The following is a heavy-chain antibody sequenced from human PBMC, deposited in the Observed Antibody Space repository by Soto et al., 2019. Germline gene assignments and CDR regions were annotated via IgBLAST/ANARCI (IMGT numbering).Heavy chain of an antibody. J-gene: IGHJ4*02. CDR3: ARRFGWYAIDY. V-gene: IGHV4-4*02. CDR2: IFHSGSV. D-gene: IGHD6-19*01. Sequence: QVLLQESGPGLVQPSGTLSLSCAVSGGSVSSSFFWGWVRQPPGKGLEWIGDIFHSGSVNYNPSLKCXVTISIDKSKNQFSLELNSVTTAVTAVYYCARRFGWYAIDYWGQGTLVIVSS. CDR1: GGSVSSSFF.